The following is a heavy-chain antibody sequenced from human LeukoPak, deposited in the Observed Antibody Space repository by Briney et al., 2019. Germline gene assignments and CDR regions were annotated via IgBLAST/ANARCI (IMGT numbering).Heavy chain of an antibody. CDR1: GYSFTSYR. Sequence: GEPLQFSGKSSGYSFTSYRIGGVRPMPGKGLEWMGIIYPGDSGTRYSPSFQGQATISADKSLSTAYLQWSSPKASDTVMYYCARIPGIAVAGTVGYFDYWGERTLVTVSS. V-gene: IGHV5-51*01. CDR3: ARIPGIAVAGTVGYFDY. CDR2: IYPGDSGT. J-gene: IGHJ4*02. D-gene: IGHD6-19*01.